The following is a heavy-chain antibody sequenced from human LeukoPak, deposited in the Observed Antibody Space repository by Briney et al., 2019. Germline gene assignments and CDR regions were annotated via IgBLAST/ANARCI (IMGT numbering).Heavy chain of an antibody. J-gene: IGHJ4*02. CDR2: ISGSGTTT. CDR1: KFTFRTYA. Sequence: GGSLRLSCAASKFTFRTYAMSWVRQAPGKGLEWVSTISGSGTTTHYADSVKGRFTISRDNSKNTLYLQMNSLRAEDTAVYYCAKGVVSGYYYDSSEFFLSDYWGQGTLVTVSS. CDR3: AKGVVSGYYYDSSEFFLSDY. V-gene: IGHV3-23*01. D-gene: IGHD3-22*01.